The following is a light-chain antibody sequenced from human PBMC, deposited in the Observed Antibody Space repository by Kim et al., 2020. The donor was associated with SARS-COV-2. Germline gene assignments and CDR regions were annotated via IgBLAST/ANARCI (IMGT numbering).Light chain of an antibody. V-gene: IGLV2-14*04. J-gene: IGLJ3*02. CDR3: SSYTDSNAWV. CDR1: SSDIGAYNY. CDR2: FVS. Sequence: GPSITIAITGTSSDIGAYNYVSWCQQHPGKAPKLLIFFVSQRPSGISSRFSGSKSANTATLTISGLQAEDEADYYCSSYTDSNAWVFGGGTKVTVL.